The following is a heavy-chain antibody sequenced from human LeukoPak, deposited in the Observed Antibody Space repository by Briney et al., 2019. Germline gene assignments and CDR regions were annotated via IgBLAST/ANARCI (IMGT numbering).Heavy chain of an antibody. CDR2: IWYDGSNQ. CDR1: GFTFGNHG. V-gene: IGHV3-33*01. CDR3: ARASGGTCYSGVDY. J-gene: IGHJ4*02. Sequence: PGGSLRLSCAASGFTFGNHGMHWVRQAPGKGLEWVAVIWYDGSNQYYADSVKGRFTISRDNSKNTLSLQMSSLRAEDTAVYYCARASGGTCYSGVDYWGQGTLVTVSS. D-gene: IGHD2-15*01.